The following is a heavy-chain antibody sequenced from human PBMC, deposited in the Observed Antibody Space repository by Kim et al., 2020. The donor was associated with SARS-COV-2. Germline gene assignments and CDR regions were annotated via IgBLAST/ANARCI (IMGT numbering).Heavy chain of an antibody. Sequence: GGSLRLSCAASEFTFSSYAMSWVRQAPGKGLEWVSAISGSGGSTYYADSVKGRFTISRDNSKNTLYLQMNSLRAEDTAVYYCAKDRWLRLGASYWGQGTLVAVSS. D-gene: IGHD5-12*01. V-gene: IGHV3-23*01. J-gene: IGHJ4*02. CDR2: ISGSGGST. CDR3: AKDRWLRLGASY. CDR1: EFTFSSYA.